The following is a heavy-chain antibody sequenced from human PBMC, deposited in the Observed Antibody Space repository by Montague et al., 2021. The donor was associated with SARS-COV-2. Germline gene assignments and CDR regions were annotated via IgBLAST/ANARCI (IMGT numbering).Heavy chain of an antibody. D-gene: IGHD6-19*01. CDR2: IKHDGSVK. V-gene: IGHV3-7*01. J-gene: IGHJ6*02. Sequence: LRLSCAASRFTFSDFWMNWVRQAPGKGLEWVADIKHDGSVKSYVDSVKGRFTISRDNAKNSLYLQMNSLRAEDTAVYYCARGSTGWYAIFGHYGMDVWGQGTTVTVSS. CDR1: RFTFSDFW. CDR3: ARGSTGWYAIFGHYGMDV.